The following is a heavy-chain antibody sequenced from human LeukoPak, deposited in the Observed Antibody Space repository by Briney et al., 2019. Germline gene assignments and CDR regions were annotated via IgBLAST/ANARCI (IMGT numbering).Heavy chain of an antibody. Sequence: PGGSLRLSCAASRFTFSNYRMNWVRQAPGKGLEWVSYISSSGVSIHYADSVKGRFTISRDNAKNSLYLQMNSLRAEDTAVYYCARDVGFVTTGYYYYMDVWGKGTTVTVSS. CDR2: ISSSGVSI. J-gene: IGHJ6*03. CDR3: ARDVGFVTTGYYYYMDV. CDR1: RFTFSNYR. V-gene: IGHV3-48*01. D-gene: IGHD4-11*01.